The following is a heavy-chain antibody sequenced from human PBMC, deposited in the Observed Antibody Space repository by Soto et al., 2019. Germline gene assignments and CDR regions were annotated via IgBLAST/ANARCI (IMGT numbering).Heavy chain of an antibody. CDR1: GFTFSSYA. J-gene: IGHJ4*02. CDR3: AKDATIIMIVVVRYFDY. D-gene: IGHD3-22*01. CDR2: ISGSGGST. V-gene: IGHV3-23*01. Sequence: LRLSCAASGFTFSSYAMSWVRQAPGKGLEWVSAISGSGGSTYYADSVKGRFTISRDNSKNTLYLQMNSLRAEDTAVYYCAKDATIIMIVVVRYFDYWGQGTLVTVSS.